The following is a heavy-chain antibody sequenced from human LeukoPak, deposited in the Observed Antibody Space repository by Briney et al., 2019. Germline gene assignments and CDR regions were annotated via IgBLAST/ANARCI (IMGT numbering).Heavy chain of an antibody. CDR1: GYTFIGYY. J-gene: IGHJ6*03. D-gene: IGHD6-19*01. CDR3: ARLPSPRYSSGWDNYYYYYYMDV. Sequence: ASVKVSCKASGYTFIGYYMHWVRQAPGQGLEWMGWVNPASGGTIYAQKFQDRVTMTRDTSISTAYMQWSSLKASDTAMYYCARLPSPRYSSGWDNYYYYYYMDVWGKGTTVTISS. V-gene: IGHV1-2*02. CDR2: VNPASGGT.